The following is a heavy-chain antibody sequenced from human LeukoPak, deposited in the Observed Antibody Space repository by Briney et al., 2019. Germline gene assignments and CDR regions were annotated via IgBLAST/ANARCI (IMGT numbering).Heavy chain of an antibody. V-gene: IGHV3-15*01. CDR1: GFTFSNAW. Sequence: GGSLRLSCAASGFTFSNAWMSWVRQAPGKGLEWVGRIKSKTDGGTTDYAAPVKGRFTISRDDSKNTLYLQMNSLKTEDTAVYYCTTVARYFDWLSSFDYWGQGTLVTVSS. CDR2: IKSKTDGGTT. CDR3: TTVARYFDWLSSFDY. D-gene: IGHD3-9*01. J-gene: IGHJ4*02.